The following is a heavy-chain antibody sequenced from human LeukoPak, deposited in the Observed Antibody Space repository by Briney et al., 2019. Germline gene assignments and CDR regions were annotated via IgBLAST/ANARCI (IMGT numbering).Heavy chain of an antibody. Sequence: GRSLRLSCAAAGFTFSSYGMHWVRQAPGKGLEWLAMISHDGSKKYHADSVMGRFTITRDDSTDTLYLQMNSLGAEDTAVYYCAKEGALGFCSSTTCSFGAFELWGQGTKVTVSS. J-gene: IGHJ3*01. CDR3: AKEGALGFCSSTTCSFGAFEL. D-gene: IGHD2-2*01. V-gene: IGHV3-30*18. CDR1: GFTFSSYG. CDR2: ISHDGSKK.